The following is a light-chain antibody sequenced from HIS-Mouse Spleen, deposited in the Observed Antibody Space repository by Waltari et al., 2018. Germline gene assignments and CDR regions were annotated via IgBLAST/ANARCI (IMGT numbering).Light chain of an antibody. Sequence: DIVMTQSPDSLAVSLGERATTNCKSSQSVLYSSNNKTYLAWYQQKPGQPPKLLIYWASTRESGVPDRFSGSGSGTDFTLTISSLQAEDVAVYYCQQYYSTPWTFGQGTKVEIK. CDR2: WAS. V-gene: IGKV4-1*01. CDR1: QSVLYSSNNKTY. CDR3: QQYYSTPWT. J-gene: IGKJ1*01.